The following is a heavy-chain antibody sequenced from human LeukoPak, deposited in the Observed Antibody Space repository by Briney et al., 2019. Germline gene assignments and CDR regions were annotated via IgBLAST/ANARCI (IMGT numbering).Heavy chain of an antibody. D-gene: IGHD1-1*01. CDR3: AKDFVGTGNFRGGDY. CDR2: ISRIGGST. CDR1: GFIFSNYA. Sequence: GGSLRLSCAASGFIFSNYALAWVRQAPGKGLEWVSGISRIGGSTHYADSVKGRFTISRDNPKNILYLQMNSLRAEDTALYYCAKDFVGTGNFRGGDYWGQGTLVTVSS. J-gene: IGHJ4*02. V-gene: IGHV3-23*01.